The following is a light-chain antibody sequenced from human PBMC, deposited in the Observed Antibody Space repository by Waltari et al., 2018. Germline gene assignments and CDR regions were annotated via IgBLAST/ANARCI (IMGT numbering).Light chain of an antibody. Sequence: QSALTQPASVSGSPGQSITISCTGTSSDVGGHNHVSWYQQHPGQVPKLLISDVDKWTSGVSHRFSASKSGNTASLTISGLQAEDEADYYCNSFTSTTTWVFGGGTRVTVL. CDR3: NSFTSTTTWV. J-gene: IGLJ3*02. CDR1: SSDVGGHNH. CDR2: DVD. V-gene: IGLV2-14*03.